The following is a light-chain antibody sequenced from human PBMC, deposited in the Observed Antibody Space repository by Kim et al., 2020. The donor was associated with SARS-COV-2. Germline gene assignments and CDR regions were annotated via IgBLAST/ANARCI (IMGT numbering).Light chain of an antibody. CDR2: AAS. Sequence: DIQMTQSLSSLSASVGDRVTITCRASQSISSYLNWYQQKPGKAPKLLIYAASSLQSGVPSRFSGSGSGTDFTLTISSLQPEEFATYYCQQSYSTPYTFGQGTKLEI. CDR1: QSISSY. CDR3: QQSYSTPYT. J-gene: IGKJ2*01. V-gene: IGKV1-39*01.